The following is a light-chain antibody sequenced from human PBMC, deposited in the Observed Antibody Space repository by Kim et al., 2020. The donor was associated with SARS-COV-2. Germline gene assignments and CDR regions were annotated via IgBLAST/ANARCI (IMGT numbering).Light chain of an antibody. J-gene: IGKJ5*01. Sequence: LPPGERATPSCRASQSVSSNLAWYQQKPGQAPRLLIYDASNRAPGIPARFSGSGSGTDFSLTISSLEFEDSAVYYCQQRSDWPITFGQGTRLEIK. CDR1: QSVSSN. CDR2: DAS. V-gene: IGKV3-11*01. CDR3: QQRSDWPIT.